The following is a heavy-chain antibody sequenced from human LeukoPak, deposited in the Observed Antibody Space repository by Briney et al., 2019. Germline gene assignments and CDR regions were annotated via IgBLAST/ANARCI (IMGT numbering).Heavy chain of an antibody. CDR3: ARGPYSSHAFDI. V-gene: IGHV1-8*01. Sequence: ASVKVSCKASGYTFTSYDINWVRQATGQGLEWTGWMNPNSGNTGYAQKFQGRVTMTRNTSISTAYMELSSLRSEDTAVYYCARGPYSSHAFDIWGQGTMVTVSS. CDR2: MNPNSGNT. J-gene: IGHJ3*02. D-gene: IGHD6-19*01. CDR1: GYTFTSYD.